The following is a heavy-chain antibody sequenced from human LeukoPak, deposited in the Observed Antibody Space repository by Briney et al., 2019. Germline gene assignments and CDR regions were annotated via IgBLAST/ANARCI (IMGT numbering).Heavy chain of an antibody. D-gene: IGHD6-13*01. CDR2: IYSSGST. CDR3: ARDAGGSTAAALSAFDI. J-gene: IGHJ3*02. V-gene: IGHV4-39*07. CDR1: GGSISSTSYY. Sequence: SETLSLTCVVSGGSISSTSYYWGWIRQPPGKGLEWIGSIYSSGSTFYNPSLKSRVTISVDTSKKQFSVKMSSVTAADTAVYYCARDAGGSTAAALSAFDIWGQGTMVTVSS.